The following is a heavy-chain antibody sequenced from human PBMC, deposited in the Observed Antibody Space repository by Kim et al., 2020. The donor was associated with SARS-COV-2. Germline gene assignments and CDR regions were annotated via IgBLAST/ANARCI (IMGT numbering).Heavy chain of an antibody. J-gene: IGHJ4*02. D-gene: IGHD3-9*01. CDR1: GFSLSTSGMC. CDR2: IDWDDDK. V-gene: IGHV2-70*11. CDR3: ARLYYDILAGYYRGFDY. Sequence: SGPTLVNPTQTLTLTCTFSGFSLSTSGMCVSWIRQPPGKALEWLARIDWDDDKYYSTSLKTRLTISKDTSKNQVVLTMTNMDPVDTATYYCARLYYDILAGYYRGFDYWGQGTLVTVSS.